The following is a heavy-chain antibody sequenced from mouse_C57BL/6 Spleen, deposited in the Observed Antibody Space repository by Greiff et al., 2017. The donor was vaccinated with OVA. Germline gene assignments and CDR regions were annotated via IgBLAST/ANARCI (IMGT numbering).Heavy chain of an antibody. CDR3: ARYPLIYYDYDGGWYFDV. CDR2: IRNKANGYTT. D-gene: IGHD2-4*01. J-gene: IGHJ1*03. Sequence: EVKLVESGGGLVQPGGSLSLSCAASGFTFTAYYMSWVRQPPGKALEWLGFIRNKANGYTTEYSASVKGRFTISRDNSQSILYLQMNALRAEDSATYYCARYPLIYYDYDGGWYFDVWGTGTTVTVSS. CDR1: GFTFTAYY. V-gene: IGHV7-3*01.